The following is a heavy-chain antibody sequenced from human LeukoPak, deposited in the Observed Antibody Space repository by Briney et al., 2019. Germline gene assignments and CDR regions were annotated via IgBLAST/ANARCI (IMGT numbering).Heavy chain of an antibody. Sequence: GGSLRLSCAASGFTFSSYEMNWVRQAPGKGLEWVSYISSSSSTIYYADSVKGRFTISRDNAKNSLYLQMNSLRAEDTAVYYFARDRLYYLMIVVERFFADGGEGTLPTVPS. D-gene: IGHD3-22*01. J-gene: IGHJ4*02. V-gene: IGHV3-48*03. CDR2: ISSSSSTI. CDR3: ARDRLYYLMIVVERFFAD. CDR1: GFTFSSYE.